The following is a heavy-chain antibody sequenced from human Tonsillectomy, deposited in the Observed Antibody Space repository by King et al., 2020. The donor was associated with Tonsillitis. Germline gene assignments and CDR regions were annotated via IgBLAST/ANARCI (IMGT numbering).Heavy chain of an antibody. D-gene: IGHD6-19*01. J-gene: IGHJ6*02. CDR1: GFTFSSYA. Sequence: VQLVESGGGVVQPGRSLRLSCAASGFTFSSYAMHWVRQAPGKGLEWVAIISYDGSNKYYTDSVKGRFTISRDNSKNTLYLQMNNLRAEDTAVYYCARGSMADTLYYYYGMDVWGQGTTVTVSS. V-gene: IGHV3-30-3*01. CDR2: ISYDGSNK. CDR3: ARGSMADTLYYYYGMDV.